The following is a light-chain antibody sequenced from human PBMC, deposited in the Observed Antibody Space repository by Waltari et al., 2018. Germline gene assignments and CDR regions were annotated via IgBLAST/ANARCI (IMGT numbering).Light chain of an antibody. V-gene: IGLV2-11*01. CDR3: CSYAGSITFWV. Sequence: QSALTQPHSVSGSPGQSVTISCTGTSSYVGGYNYVSWYQHHPGKAPKLIIYDVTKRPSGVPDRFSASKSDNTASLTISGLQAEDEADYYCCSYAGSITFWVFGGGTKLTVL. CDR2: DVT. CDR1: SSYVGGYNY. J-gene: IGLJ3*02.